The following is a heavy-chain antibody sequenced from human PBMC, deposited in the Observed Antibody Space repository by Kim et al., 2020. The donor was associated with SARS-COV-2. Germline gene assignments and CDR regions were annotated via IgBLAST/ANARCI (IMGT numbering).Heavy chain of an antibody. D-gene: IGHD3-10*01. J-gene: IGHJ6*02. Sequence: SETLSLTCAVYGGSFSGYYWSWIRQPPGKGLEWIGEINHSGSTNYNPSLKSRVTISVDTSKNQFSLKLSSVTAADTAVYYCARGAVEGGSGAYYYYGMDVGGQGTTVTVSS. CDR2: INHSGST. CDR1: GGSFSGYY. V-gene: IGHV4-34*01. CDR3: ARGAVEGGSGAYYYYGMDV.